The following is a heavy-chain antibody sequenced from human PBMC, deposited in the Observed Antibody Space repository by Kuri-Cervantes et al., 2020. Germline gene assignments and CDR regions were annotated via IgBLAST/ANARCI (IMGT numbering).Heavy chain of an antibody. CDR1: GFTFSSYS. CDR3: AREVEGDPFYI. V-gene: IGHV3-23*01. CDR2: ISGSGGST. Sequence: GESLKISCAASGFTFSSYSMNWVRQAPGKGLEWVSAISGSGGSTYYADSVKGRFTISRDNSKNTLYLQMNSLRAEDTAVYYCAREVEGDPFYIWGQGTTVTVSS. D-gene: IGHD3-10*01. J-gene: IGHJ6*02.